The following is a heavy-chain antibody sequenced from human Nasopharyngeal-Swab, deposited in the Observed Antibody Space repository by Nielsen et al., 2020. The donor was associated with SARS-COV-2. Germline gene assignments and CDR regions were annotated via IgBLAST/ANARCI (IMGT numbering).Heavy chain of an antibody. V-gene: IGHV5-51*01. Sequence: VRQMPGKGLEWMGIIYPGDSDTRYSPSFQGQVTISADKSISTAYLQWSSLKASDTAMYYCARHVTSRNDLSWFDPWGQGTLVTVSS. CDR2: IYPGDSDT. CDR3: ARHVTSRNDLSWFDP. J-gene: IGHJ5*02. D-gene: IGHD1-1*01.